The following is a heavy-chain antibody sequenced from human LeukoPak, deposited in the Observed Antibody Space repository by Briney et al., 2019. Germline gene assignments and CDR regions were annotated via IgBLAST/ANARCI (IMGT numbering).Heavy chain of an antibody. D-gene: IGHD5-24*01. J-gene: IGHJ4*02. CDR3: ARVDGYHSQGYYDY. Sequence: GGSLRLSCAASGFTFSSYWMHWVRQAPGRGLVWVSRINSDGSSTSYADSVKGRFTISRDNAKNTLYLQMNSLRAEDTAVYYCARVDGYHSQGYYDYWGQGTLVTVSS. CDR1: GFTFSSYW. CDR2: INSDGSST. V-gene: IGHV3-74*01.